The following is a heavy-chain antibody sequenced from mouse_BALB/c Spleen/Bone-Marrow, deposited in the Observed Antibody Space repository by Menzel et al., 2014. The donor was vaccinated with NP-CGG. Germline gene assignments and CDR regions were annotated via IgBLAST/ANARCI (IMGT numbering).Heavy chain of an antibody. V-gene: IGHV3-6*02. J-gene: IGHJ2*01. Sequence: ESGPGLVKPSQSLSLTCSVTGYSITSGYYWNWIRQFPGKKLEWMGHISYDGSNNYNPSLKNRISITRDTSKNHCFLKLKSVTSEDTATYFCARDNYFGSGYFDLRGQGTTLTVSS. CDR2: ISYDGSN. CDR1: GYSITSGYY. D-gene: IGHD1-1*01. CDR3: ARDNYFGSGYFDL.